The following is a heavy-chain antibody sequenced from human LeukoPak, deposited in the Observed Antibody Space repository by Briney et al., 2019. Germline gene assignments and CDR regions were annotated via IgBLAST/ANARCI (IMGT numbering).Heavy chain of an antibody. J-gene: IGHJ4*02. CDR2: VVGGGTTT. CDR1: GFTFVNFA. Sequence: QPGGSLRLSCAASGFTFVNFAMSWVRLAPGKGLEWVSAVVGGGTTTFYADSVKGRFTISRDNSKNTVYLQINSLRDEDTAVYFCAKARLGTGWAYNDYWGQGTLVTVSS. D-gene: IGHD2-8*02. CDR3: AKARLGTGWAYNDY. V-gene: IGHV3-23*01.